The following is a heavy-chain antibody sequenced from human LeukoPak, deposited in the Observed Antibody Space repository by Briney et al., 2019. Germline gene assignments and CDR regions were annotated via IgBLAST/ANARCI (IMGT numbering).Heavy chain of an antibody. CDR3: AGFYCTSISCFGDNWFDP. Sequence: KPSETLSLTCTVSGASISSYYWTWIRQPPGKGLEWIGNIYYSGVTNYNPSLESRVTTSLDTSKKQFSLKLSAVTAADTAVYYCAGFYCTSISCFGDNWFDPWGQGTLVTVSS. CDR1: GASISSYY. D-gene: IGHD2-2*01. V-gene: IGHV4-59*01. CDR2: IYYSGVT. J-gene: IGHJ5*02.